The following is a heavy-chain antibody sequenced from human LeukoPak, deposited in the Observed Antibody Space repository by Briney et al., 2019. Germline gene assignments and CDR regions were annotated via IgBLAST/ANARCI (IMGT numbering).Heavy chain of an antibody. Sequence: PSETLSLTCTVSGGSISSYYWSWIRQPAGKGLEWIGRIYTSGSTNYNPSLKSRVTMSVDTSKNQFSLKLSSVTAADTAVYDCAREIGSGRGYVWGSYRESSYNWFDPWGQGTLVTVSS. CDR3: AREIGSGRGYVWGSYRESSYNWFDP. CDR2: IYTSGST. CDR1: GGSISSYY. D-gene: IGHD3-16*02. J-gene: IGHJ5*02. V-gene: IGHV4-4*07.